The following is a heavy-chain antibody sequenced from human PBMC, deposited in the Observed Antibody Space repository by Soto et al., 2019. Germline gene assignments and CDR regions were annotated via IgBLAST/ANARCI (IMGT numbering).Heavy chain of an antibody. V-gene: IGHV3-23*01. CDR3: ARYSAGTTGRHIDS. CDR2: TSGSGGST. J-gene: IGHJ4*02. CDR1: GVTFSSYA. D-gene: IGHD1-1*01. Sequence: GWSLRLSCAASGVTFSSYAMGGVRQAPGKGLEWVSATSGSGGSTYYADSVKGRFTISRDNSKNTLYLQWSSLKASDTAIYYCARYSAGTTGRHIDSWGQGTQVTVSS.